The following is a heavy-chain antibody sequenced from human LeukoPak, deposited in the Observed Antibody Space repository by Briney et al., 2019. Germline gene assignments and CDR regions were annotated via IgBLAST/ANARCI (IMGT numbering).Heavy chain of an antibody. CDR1: GFTFSSYS. V-gene: IGHV3-21*01. CDR2: ISSSSRYI. D-gene: IGHD2-2*01. Sequence: GGSLRLSCAASGFTFSSYSMNWVRQAPGKGLEWVSSISSSSRYIYYADSVKGRFTISRDDAKNSLYLQMNSLRAEDTAVYYCARAFDTSWDYYYMDVWGKGTTVTVSS. J-gene: IGHJ6*03. CDR3: ARAFDTSWDYYYMDV.